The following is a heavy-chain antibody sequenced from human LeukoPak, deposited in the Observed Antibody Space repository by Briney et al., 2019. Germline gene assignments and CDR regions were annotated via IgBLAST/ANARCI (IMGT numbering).Heavy chain of an antibody. Sequence: PGGSLRLSCAASGFTFSNYAMHWVRQTPGKGLEWVAVISYDGSNKYYADSVKGRFTFSRDNSKNTLYLQMNSLRTEDTAVYYCARGSGDYGDDRYYFDYWGQGTLVTVSS. CDR1: GFTFSNYA. CDR3: ARGSGDYGDDRYYFDY. V-gene: IGHV3-30-3*01. D-gene: IGHD4-17*01. CDR2: ISYDGSNK. J-gene: IGHJ4*02.